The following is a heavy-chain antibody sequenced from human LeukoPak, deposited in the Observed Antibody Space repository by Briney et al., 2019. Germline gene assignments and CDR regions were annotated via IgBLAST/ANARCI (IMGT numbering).Heavy chain of an antibody. CDR2: SNPDGSTT. D-gene: IGHD2-8*01. CDR3: ARGVNGNSDY. CDR1: GFTFSNSW. Sequence: PGGSLRLSCAASGFTFSNSWMHWVRQPPGKGLVWVSRSNPDGSTTTYADSVQGRFTISRDNAKNTLYLQMNSLRAGDTAVYFCARGVNGNSDYWGQGTLVTVSS. J-gene: IGHJ4*02. V-gene: IGHV3-74*01.